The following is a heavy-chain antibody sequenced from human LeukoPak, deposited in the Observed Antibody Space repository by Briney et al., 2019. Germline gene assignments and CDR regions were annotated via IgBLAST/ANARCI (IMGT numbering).Heavy chain of an antibody. CDR2: ITDDGYNT. CDR1: GFTFSAFA. CDR3: AKDLSYTSGASDH. V-gene: IGHV3-23*01. Sequence: GGSLRLSCAASGFTFSAFAMTWVRQAPGKGLEWVSTITDDGYNTYSADSVKGRITFPRDNSKNTLSLQLRSLRAEDTAVYYCAKDLSYTSGASDHWGQRTLVTVSS. J-gene: IGHJ4*02. D-gene: IGHD6-19*01.